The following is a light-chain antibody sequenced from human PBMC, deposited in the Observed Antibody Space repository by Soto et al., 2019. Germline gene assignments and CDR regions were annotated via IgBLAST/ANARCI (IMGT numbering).Light chain of an antibody. J-gene: IGLJ3*02. V-gene: IGLV1-40*01. CDR2: GNN. Sequence: QSVLTQPPSVSGAPGQKVTISCTRSSYNIGAAYDVHWYQHLPGTAPKLLIYGNNNRPSGVPDRFSGSKSGTSASLAITCLQAEDEADYYCQSYDSSLSGWVFGGGTKLTVL. CDR1: SYNIGAAYD. CDR3: QSYDSSLSGWV.